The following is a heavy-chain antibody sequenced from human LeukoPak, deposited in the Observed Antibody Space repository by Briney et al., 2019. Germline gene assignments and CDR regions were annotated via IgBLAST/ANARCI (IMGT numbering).Heavy chain of an antibody. CDR3: ARVGYCSSTSCFNVKGYFDY. Sequence: SVKVSCKASGGTFSSYAISWVRQAPGQGLEWMGGIIPIFGTANYAQKFQGRVTITADESTSTAYMELSSLRSEDTAVYYCARVGYCSSTSCFNVKGYFDYWGQGTLVTVSS. CDR2: IIPIFGTA. CDR1: GGTFSSYA. J-gene: IGHJ4*02. V-gene: IGHV1-69*13. D-gene: IGHD2-2*01.